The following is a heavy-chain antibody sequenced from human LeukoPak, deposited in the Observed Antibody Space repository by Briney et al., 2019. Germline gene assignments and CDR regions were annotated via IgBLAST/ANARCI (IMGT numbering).Heavy chain of an antibody. CDR3: ARLLDDVTTFDY. CDR2: IWYDGSKR. CDR1: GFTFSSHG. J-gene: IGHJ4*02. D-gene: IGHD4-11*01. V-gene: IGHV3-33*01. Sequence: GGSLRLSCAASGFTFSSHGMHWVRQAPGKGLEWVAIIWYDGSKRYYTDSVKGRFTISRDNAKNSLYLQMSSLRAEDTAVYYCARLLDDVTTFDYWGQGTLVTVSS.